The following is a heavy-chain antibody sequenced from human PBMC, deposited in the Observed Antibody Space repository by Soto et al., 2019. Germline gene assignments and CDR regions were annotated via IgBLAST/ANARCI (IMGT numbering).Heavy chain of an antibody. J-gene: IGHJ4*02. Sequence: PSETLSLTCAVYGGSFSGYYWSWIRQPPGKGLEWIGEINHSGSTNYNPSLKSRVTISVDTSKNQFSLKLSSVTAADTAVYYCARGRSRGWYGDYWGQGTLVTVSS. CDR2: INHSGST. CDR1: GGSFSGYY. D-gene: IGHD6-19*01. V-gene: IGHV4-34*01. CDR3: ARGRSRGWYGDY.